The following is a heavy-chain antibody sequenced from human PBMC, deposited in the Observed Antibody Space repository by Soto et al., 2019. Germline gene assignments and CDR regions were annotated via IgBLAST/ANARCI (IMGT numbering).Heavy chain of an antibody. Sequence: SETLSLTCTVSGGSISSGGYYWSWIRQHPGKGLEWIGYIYYSGSTYYNPSLKSRVTISVDTSKNQFSLKLSSVTAADTAVYYCARWNYYDSSGYYRSVDYWGQGTLVTVS. D-gene: IGHD3-22*01. CDR1: GGSISSGGYY. J-gene: IGHJ4*02. V-gene: IGHV4-31*03. CDR3: ARWNYYDSSGYYRSVDY. CDR2: IYYSGST.